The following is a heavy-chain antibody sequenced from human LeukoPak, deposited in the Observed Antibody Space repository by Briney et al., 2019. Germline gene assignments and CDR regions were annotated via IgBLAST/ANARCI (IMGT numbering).Heavy chain of an antibody. V-gene: IGHV3-53*01. D-gene: IGHD2-15*01. CDR1: GFTVSDSY. CDR2: IYGAGAS. Sequence: KTGGSLRLSCAASGFTVSDSYMSWVRQAPGMGLEWVSVIYGAGASYYAGSVRGRFTISRDNSKNTLYLQMTSLRAEDTAFYYCATLLPASRHYFQYWGQGGLVSVSS. CDR3: ATLLPASRHYFQY. J-gene: IGHJ4*02.